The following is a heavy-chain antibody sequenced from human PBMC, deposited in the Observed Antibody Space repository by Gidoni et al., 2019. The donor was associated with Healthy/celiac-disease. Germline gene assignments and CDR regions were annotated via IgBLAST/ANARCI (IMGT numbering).Heavy chain of an antibody. D-gene: IGHD6-13*01. V-gene: IGHV3-66*01. CDR1: GFTVSSNY. CDR3: ARDSPRQQQLAPYYYYGMDV. Sequence: EVQLVESGGGLVQPGGSLRLSCAASGFTVSSNYMRWVRQAPGKGLEWVSVIYSGGSKYYADSVKGRLTISRDKSKNTLYLQMNSRRAEDTAVYYCARDSPRQQQLAPYYYYGMDVWGQGTTVTVSS. J-gene: IGHJ6*02. CDR2: IYSGGSK.